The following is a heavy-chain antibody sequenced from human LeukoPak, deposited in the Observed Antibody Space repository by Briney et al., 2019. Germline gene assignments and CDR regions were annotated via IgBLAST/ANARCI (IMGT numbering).Heavy chain of an antibody. CDR1: GYTFTSYD. Sequence: ASVKVSCKASGYTFTSYDINWVRQATGQGLEWMGWMNPNSGNTGYAREFQGRVTMTRNTSISTAYMELSSLTSEDTAVYYCARDGSGSYYDRGWFDPWGQGTLVTVSS. D-gene: IGHD3-10*01. CDR3: ARDGSGSYYDRGWFDP. CDR2: MNPNSGNT. J-gene: IGHJ5*02. V-gene: IGHV1-8*01.